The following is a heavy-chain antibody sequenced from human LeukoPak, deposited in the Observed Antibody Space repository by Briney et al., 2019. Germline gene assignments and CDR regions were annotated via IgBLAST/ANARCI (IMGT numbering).Heavy chain of an antibody. CDR3: ARGPGGSSSSDFDY. D-gene: IGHD6-6*01. Sequence: ASETLSLTCTVSGGSISSGSYYWSWIRQPAGKGLEWIGRIYTSGSTNYNPSLKSRVTISVDTSKNQFPLKLSSVTAADTAVYYCARGPGGSSSSDFDYWGQGTLVTVSS. J-gene: IGHJ4*02. V-gene: IGHV4-61*02. CDR2: IYTSGST. CDR1: GGSISSGSYY.